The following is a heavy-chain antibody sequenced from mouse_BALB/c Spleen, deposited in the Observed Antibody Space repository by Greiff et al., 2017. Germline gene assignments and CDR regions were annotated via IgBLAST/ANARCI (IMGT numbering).Heavy chain of an antibody. Sequence: DVHLVESGGGLVKPGGSLKLSCAASGFTFSDYYMYWVRQTPEKRLEWVATISDGGSYTYYPDSVKGRFTISRDNAKNNLYLQMSSLKSEDTAMYYCARAGYGSSPLAYWGQGTLVTVSA. J-gene: IGHJ3*01. CDR3: ARAGYGSSPLAY. CDR2: ISDGGSYT. D-gene: IGHD1-1*01. V-gene: IGHV5-4*02. CDR1: GFTFSDYY.